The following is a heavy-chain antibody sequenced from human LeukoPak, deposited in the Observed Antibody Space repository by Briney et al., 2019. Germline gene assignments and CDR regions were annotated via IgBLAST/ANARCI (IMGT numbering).Heavy chain of an antibody. CDR2: IYTSGST. D-gene: IGHD3-22*01. CDR1: GGSISSGSYY. J-gene: IGHJ4*02. V-gene: IGHV4-61*02. CDR3: ARVTTGGYYNY. Sequence: SETLSLTCTVSGGSISSGSYYWSWIRQPAGKGLEWIGRIYTSGSTNYNPSLKSRVTISLDTSENHFSLKLSSVTAANTAVYYCARVTTGGYYNYWGQGTLVTVSS.